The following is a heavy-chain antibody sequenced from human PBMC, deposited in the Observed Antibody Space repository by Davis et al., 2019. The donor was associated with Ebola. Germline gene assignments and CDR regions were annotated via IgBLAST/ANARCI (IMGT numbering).Heavy chain of an antibody. D-gene: IGHD5-18*01. CDR2: IYPGDSDT. CDR3: ARLSYGGNYYMDV. V-gene: IGHV5-51*01. J-gene: IGHJ6*03. Sequence: PGGSLRLSCKGSGYSFTSYWIGWVRQMPGKGLEWMGIIYPGDSDTRYSPSFQGQVTISADKSISTAYLQWSSLKASDTAMYYCARLSYGGNYYMDVWGKGTTVTVSS. CDR1: GYSFTSYW.